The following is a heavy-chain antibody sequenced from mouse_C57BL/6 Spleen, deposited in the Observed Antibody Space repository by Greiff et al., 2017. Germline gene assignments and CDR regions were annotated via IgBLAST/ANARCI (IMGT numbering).Heavy chain of an antibody. CDR2: FYPGSGST. Sequence: VQLQQPGAELVKPGASVKMSCKASGYTFTSSWITWVKQRPGQGLEWIGDFYPGSGSTNYNEKFKSKATLTVDTSSSTAYMQLSSLTSEDSAVYYCARWGDYDVFDYWGQGTTLTVSS. V-gene: IGHV1-55*01. J-gene: IGHJ2*01. D-gene: IGHD2-4*01. CDR3: ARWGDYDVFDY. CDR1: GYTFTSSW.